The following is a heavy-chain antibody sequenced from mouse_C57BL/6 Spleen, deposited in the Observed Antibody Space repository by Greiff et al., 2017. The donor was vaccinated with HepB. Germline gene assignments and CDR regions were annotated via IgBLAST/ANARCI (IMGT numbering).Heavy chain of an antibody. CDR1: GYTFTSYW. CDR2: IDPSDSYT. V-gene: IGHV1-69*01. D-gene: IGHD1-1*01. J-gene: IGHJ3*01. CDR3: ARGITTVEGFAY. Sequence: QVHVKQPGAELVMPGASVKLSCKASGYTFTSYWMHWVKQRPGQGLEWIGEIDPSDSYTNYNQKFKGKSTLTVDKSSSTAYMQLSSLTSEDSAVYYCARGITTVEGFAYWGQGTLVTVSA.